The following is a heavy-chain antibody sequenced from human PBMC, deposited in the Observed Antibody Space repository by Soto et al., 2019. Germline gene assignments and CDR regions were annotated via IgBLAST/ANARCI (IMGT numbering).Heavy chain of an antibody. D-gene: IGHD5-12*01. CDR2: ISPYDGNT. V-gene: IGHV1-18*01. CDR3: ATSYDSGFDP. CDR1: GYTFTTYG. Sequence: QVQLVQSGAEVKKHGASVKVSCKASGYTFTTYGISWIRQAPGQGLEWMGWISPYDGNTNYAQKVQDRVTMTTDTSTSTAYMELRSLRSDDTALYYCATSYDSGFDPWGQGTLVSVSS. J-gene: IGHJ5*02.